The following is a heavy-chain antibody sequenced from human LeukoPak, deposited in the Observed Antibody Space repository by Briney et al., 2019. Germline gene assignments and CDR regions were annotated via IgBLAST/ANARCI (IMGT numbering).Heavy chain of an antibody. CDR2: INAGNGNT. V-gene: IGHV1-3*01. Sequence: ASVKVSCKASGYTFTSYAMHWVRQAPGQRLEWMGWINAGNGNTKYSQKFQGRVTITRDTSASTAYMELSSLRSEDTAVYYCARDRRYSSSPYYFDYWGQGTLVTVSS. CDR3: ARDRRYSSSPYYFDY. D-gene: IGHD6-13*01. J-gene: IGHJ4*02. CDR1: GYTFTSYA.